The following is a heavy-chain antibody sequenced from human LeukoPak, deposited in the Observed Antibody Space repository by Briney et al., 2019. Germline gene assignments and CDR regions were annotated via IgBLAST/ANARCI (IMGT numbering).Heavy chain of an antibody. CDR3: ARHIKVAAAGKGRYFDY. D-gene: IGHD6-13*01. V-gene: IGHV4-39*01. CDR1: GGSISSSRDY. Sequence: SETLSLTYIVSGGSISSSRDYWAWIRQPPGKGLEWIANIYYSGSTYYSPSLKSRVTISVDTSKNQFSLKLSSVTAADTAVYYCARHIKVAAAGKGRYFDYWGQGTLVTVSS. J-gene: IGHJ4*02. CDR2: IYYSGST.